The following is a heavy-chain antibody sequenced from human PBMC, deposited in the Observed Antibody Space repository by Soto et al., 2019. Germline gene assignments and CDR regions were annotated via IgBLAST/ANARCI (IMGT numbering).Heavy chain of an antibody. CDR2: MNPGSGDT. CDR3: ARMATFGSLNWFDP. V-gene: IGHV1-8*01. CDR1: GYSFTNND. Sequence: QVKLVQSGAEVREPGASVKVSCKASGYSFTNNDVSWVRQATGQGLEWMGWMNPGSGDTGYAQKFQRRVTMTRDISIATAYMELSSLRSDDTAIYYCARMATFGSLNWFDPWGQGTLVTVSS. J-gene: IGHJ5*02. D-gene: IGHD3-16*01.